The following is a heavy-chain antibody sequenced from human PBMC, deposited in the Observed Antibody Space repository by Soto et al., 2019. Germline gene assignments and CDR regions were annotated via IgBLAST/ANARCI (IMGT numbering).Heavy chain of an antibody. CDR1: GGSITSYY. J-gene: IGHJ3*02. V-gene: IGHV4-59*01. D-gene: IGHD3-3*01. CDR3: ARSPTYYDFRSDSYTPDVFDM. Sequence: QVQLKESGPGLVKPSETLSLTCSVSGGSITSYYWSWIRQPPGKGLEWFGYIYYSGSTKYNPSLKSRVTISVDTSNHQISLKLSSVSAADTAVYYCARSPTYYDFRSDSYTPDVFDMWGQGTMVTVSS. CDR2: IYYSGST.